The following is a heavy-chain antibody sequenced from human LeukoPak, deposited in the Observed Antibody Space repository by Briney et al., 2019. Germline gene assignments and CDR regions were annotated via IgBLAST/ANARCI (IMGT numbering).Heavy chain of an antibody. D-gene: IGHD3-10*01. V-gene: IGHV1-69*13. J-gene: IGHJ6*04. CDR1: GGTFSSYA. CDR3: ARDSYTMVRGVIPYYGMDV. Sequence: ASVKVSCKASGGTFSSYAISWVRQAPGQGLEWMGGIIPIFGTANYAQKFQSRVTITADESTSTAYMELSSLRSEDTAVYYCARDSYTMVRGVIPYYGMDVWGKGTTVTVSS. CDR2: IIPIFGTA.